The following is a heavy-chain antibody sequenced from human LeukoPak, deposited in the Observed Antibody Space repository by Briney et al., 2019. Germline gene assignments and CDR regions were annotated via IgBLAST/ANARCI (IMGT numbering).Heavy chain of an antibody. CDR3: ARDAGVGAAPEDAFDI. CDR2: IIPIFGIA. Sequence: SVKVSCKTSGGTFSSYAISWVRQAPGQGLEWMGRIIPIFGIANYAQKFQGRVTITADKSTSTAYMELSSLRSEDTAVYYCARDAGVGAAPEDAFDIWGQGTMVTVSS. CDR1: GGTFSSYA. J-gene: IGHJ3*02. V-gene: IGHV1-69*04. D-gene: IGHD1-26*01.